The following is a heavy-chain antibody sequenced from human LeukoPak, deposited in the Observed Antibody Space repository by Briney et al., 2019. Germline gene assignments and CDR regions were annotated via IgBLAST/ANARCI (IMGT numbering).Heavy chain of an antibody. Sequence: PGGSLRLSCAASGFTFSNFAIRWVRQVPGKGLEWVSPIDGSGEKTHYPDSVRGRFTVSRDNSKNTLYLQMSSLRVEDTATYFCAKVQFNWGPIDYWGQGTPVIVSS. CDR3: AKVQFNWGPIDY. CDR1: GFTFSNFA. J-gene: IGHJ4*02. D-gene: IGHD7-27*01. CDR2: IDGSGEKT. V-gene: IGHV3-23*01.